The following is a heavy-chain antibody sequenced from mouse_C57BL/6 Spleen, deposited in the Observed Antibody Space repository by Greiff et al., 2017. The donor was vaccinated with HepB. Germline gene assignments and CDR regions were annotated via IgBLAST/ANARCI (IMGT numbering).Heavy chain of an antibody. D-gene: IGHD2-3*01. CDR1: GYTFTSYW. Sequence: QVHVKQPGAELVRPGSSVKLSCKASGYTFTSYWMDWVKQRPGQGLEWIGNIYPSDSETHYNQKFKDKATLTVDKSSSTAYMQLSSLTSEDSAVYYCARGGGYYDYYAMDYWGQGTSVTVSS. CDR2: IYPSDSET. J-gene: IGHJ4*01. V-gene: IGHV1-61*01. CDR3: ARGGGYYDYYAMDY.